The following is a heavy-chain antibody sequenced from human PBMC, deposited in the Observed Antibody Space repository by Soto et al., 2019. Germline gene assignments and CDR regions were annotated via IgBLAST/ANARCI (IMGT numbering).Heavy chain of an antibody. CDR3: AKGYCTNGVCSYYYYYYGMDV. CDR2: ISGSGGST. V-gene: IGHV3-23*01. J-gene: IGHJ6*02. CDR1: GFTFSSYA. Sequence: GGSLRLSCAASGFTFSSYAMSWVRQAPGKGLEWVSAISGSGGSTYYADSVKGRFTISRDNSKNTLYLQMNSLRAEDTAVYYCAKGYCTNGVCSYYYYYYGMDVWGQGTTVTVSS. D-gene: IGHD2-8*01.